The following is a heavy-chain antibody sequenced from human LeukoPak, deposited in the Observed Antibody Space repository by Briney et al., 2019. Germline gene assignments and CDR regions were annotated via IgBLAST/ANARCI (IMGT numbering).Heavy chain of an antibody. V-gene: IGHV3-23*01. CDR3: AKATSRSYRGNTDY. CDR1: GFTFSSYA. Sequence: GGSLRLSCAASGFTFSSYAMSWVRQAPGKGLEWVSGISGSGGSTYYADSVKGRFTISRDNSKNTLYVQMNSLRAEDTAVYYCAKATSRSYRGNTDYWGQGTLVTVSS. J-gene: IGHJ4*02. D-gene: IGHD3-10*01. CDR2: ISGSGGST.